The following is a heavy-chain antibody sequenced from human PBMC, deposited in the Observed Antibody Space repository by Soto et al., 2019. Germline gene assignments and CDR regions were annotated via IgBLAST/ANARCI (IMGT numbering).Heavy chain of an antibody. CDR1: GFTFSSYA. J-gene: IGHJ6*02. Sequence: GGSLRLSCAASGFTFSSYAMHWVRQAPGKGLEWVAVISYDGSNKYYANSMKGRFTISRDNSKNTLYLQMNSLRAEDTAVYYCARTSPQDHYDILTGYNGYYYGMDVWGQGTTVTVSS. V-gene: IGHV3-30-3*01. CDR2: ISYDGSNK. D-gene: IGHD3-9*01. CDR3: ARTSPQDHYDILTGYNGYYYGMDV.